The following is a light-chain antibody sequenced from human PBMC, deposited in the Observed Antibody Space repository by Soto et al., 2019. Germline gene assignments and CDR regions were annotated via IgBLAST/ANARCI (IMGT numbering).Light chain of an antibody. CDR3: AAWDDSLSGYWV. CDR2: RSY. J-gene: IGLJ3*02. CDR1: SSNIGSNY. V-gene: IGLV1-47*01. Sequence: QSVLTQPPSVSGTPGQRVTISCSGNSSNIGSNYVYWYQQVPGTAPKLLIYRSYQRPSGVPDRFSGSKSGTAASLAISGLRAEDEGDYYCAAWDDSLSGYWVFGGGTQLTVL.